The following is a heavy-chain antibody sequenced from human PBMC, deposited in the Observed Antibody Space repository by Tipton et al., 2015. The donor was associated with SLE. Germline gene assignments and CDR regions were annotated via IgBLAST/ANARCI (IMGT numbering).Heavy chain of an antibody. CDR1: GFMFVDHY. J-gene: IGHJ3*02. D-gene: IGHD3-22*01. V-gene: IGHV3-11*04. Sequence: SLRLSCAASGFMFVDHYMSWIRQAPGKGLEWVAYISDSGSSIFYADSVTGRFTISRDNAKNTLYLQMSSLRAEDTAVYYCARVSSDYDYAFDIWGQGTMVTVSS. CDR2: ISDSGSSI. CDR3: ARVSSDYDYAFDI.